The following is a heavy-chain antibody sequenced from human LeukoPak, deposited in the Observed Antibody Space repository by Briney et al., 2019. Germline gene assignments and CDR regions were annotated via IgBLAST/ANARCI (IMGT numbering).Heavy chain of an antibody. D-gene: IGHD6-13*01. CDR2: IYTSGST. V-gene: IGHV4-61*02. J-gene: IGHJ4*02. CDR1: GGSISSGSYY. Sequence: SETLSLTCTVSGGSISSGSYYWSWIRQPAGKGLEWIGRIYTSGSTNYNPSLKSRVTISVDTSKNQFSLKLSSVTAADTAVYYCAREYSSWPYYFDYWGQGTLVTVSS. CDR3: AREYSSWPYYFDY.